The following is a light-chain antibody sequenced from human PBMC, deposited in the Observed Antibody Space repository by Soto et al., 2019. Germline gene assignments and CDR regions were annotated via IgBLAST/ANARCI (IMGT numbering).Light chain of an antibody. V-gene: IGKV3D-20*02. J-gene: IGKJ5*01. Sequence: EIVLTQSPGTLSFSAGERATLSCRASQRVNSRYLAWYQQKPGKAPKLLIYDASSLESGVPSRFSGSGSGTEFTLTISSLQPDDFAVYYCHQRQYWPPITFGQGTRLGIK. CDR3: HQRQYWPPIT. CDR2: DAS. CDR1: QRVNSRY.